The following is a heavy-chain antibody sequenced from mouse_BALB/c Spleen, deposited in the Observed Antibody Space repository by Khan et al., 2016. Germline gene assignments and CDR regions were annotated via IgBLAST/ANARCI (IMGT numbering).Heavy chain of an antibody. CDR2: ITHSGET. V-gene: IGHV12-3*02. J-gene: IGHJ1*01. CDR3: AGDRWGYWYFDV. CDR1: GFPITSGYY. Sequence: VQLQESGPGLVKPSQSLFLACSITGFPITSGYYWIWIRQSPGKPLEWMGYITHSGETFYNQSLQSPISITSEPSKHQFFLTLTSVTTEDTAMYYCAGDRWGYWYFDVWGAGTTVTVSS.